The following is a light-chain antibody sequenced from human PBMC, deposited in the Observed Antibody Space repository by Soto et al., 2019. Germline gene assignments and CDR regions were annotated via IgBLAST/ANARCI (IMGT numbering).Light chain of an antibody. CDR1: QSVSSN. Sequence: EIVMTQSPATLSVSPGERATLSCRASQSVSSNLAWYQQKPGQAPRLVIYGASTRATGIPARFSGSGSGTEVTLTISSLQSADVAVYYCQQYNNWPPWTFGQGTKVEIK. J-gene: IGKJ1*01. CDR2: GAS. CDR3: QQYNNWPPWT. V-gene: IGKV3-15*01.